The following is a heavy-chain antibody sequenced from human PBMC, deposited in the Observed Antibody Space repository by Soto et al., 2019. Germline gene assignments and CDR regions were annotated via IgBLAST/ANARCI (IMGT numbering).Heavy chain of an antibody. V-gene: IGHV3-74*01. CDR2: ISSDGSTT. CDR1: GFTFSNYW. D-gene: IGHD3-10*01. Sequence: EVQLVESGGGLVQPGGSLRLSCAASGFTFSNYWMHWVRQAPGKGLMLVSRISSDGSTTNYADSVKGRFTISRDNAKNTLYLQMNSLRVEDTALYYCARGVRGHYGKDVWGQGTTVTVSS. J-gene: IGHJ6*02. CDR3: ARGVRGHYGKDV.